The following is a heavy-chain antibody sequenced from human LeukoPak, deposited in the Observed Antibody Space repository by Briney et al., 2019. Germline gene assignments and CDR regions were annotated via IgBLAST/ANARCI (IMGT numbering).Heavy chain of an antibody. CDR2: IYYSGST. CDR1: GGSFSGYY. Sequence: SETLSLTCAVYGGSFSGYYWSWIRQPPGKGLEWIGYIYYSGSTNYNPSLKSRVTISVDTSKNHFSLKLNSVTAADTAVYYCARHPSAVAGKTFDYWGQGTLVTVS. CDR3: ARHPSAVAGKTFDY. D-gene: IGHD6-19*01. V-gene: IGHV4-59*08. J-gene: IGHJ4*02.